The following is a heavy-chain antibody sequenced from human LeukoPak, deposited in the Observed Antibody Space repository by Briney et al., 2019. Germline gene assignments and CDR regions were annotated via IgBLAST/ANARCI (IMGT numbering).Heavy chain of an antibody. CDR2: ISGSGGST. CDR3: AKIGSGGNSVSDAFDI. V-gene: IGHV3-23*01. J-gene: IGHJ3*02. Sequence: PGGSLRLSCAASGFTFSSYAMSWVRQTPGKGLEWVSAISGSGGSTYYADSVKGRFTISRDNSKNTLYLQMNSLRAEDTAVYYCAKIGSGGNSVSDAFDIWGQGTMVTVSS. D-gene: IGHD4-23*01. CDR1: GFTFSSYA.